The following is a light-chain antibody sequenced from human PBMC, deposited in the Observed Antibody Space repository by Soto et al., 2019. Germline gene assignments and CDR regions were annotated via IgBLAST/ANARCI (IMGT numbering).Light chain of an antibody. V-gene: IGLV1-40*01. CDR3: QSYDSSLSAPVV. Sequence: QSVLTQPPSVSGAPGQRVTISCTGSSSNIGAGYDVHWYQQLPGTAPKLLIYGNSNRPSGVPDRFSGSKSGPSASRAITGLQAEDEADYYCQSYDSSLSAPVVFGGGTKLTVL. CDR2: GNS. CDR1: SSNIGAGYD. J-gene: IGLJ2*01.